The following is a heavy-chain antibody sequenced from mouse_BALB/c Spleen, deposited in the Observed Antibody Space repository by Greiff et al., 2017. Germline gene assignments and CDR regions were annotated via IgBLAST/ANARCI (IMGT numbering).Heavy chain of an antibody. CDR3: ARDREFAY. CDR2: ISDGGSYT. CDR1: GFTFSDYY. Sequence: EVKLMESGGGLVKPGGSLKLSCAASGFTFSDYYMYWVRQTPEKRLEWVATISDGGSYTYYPDSVKGRFTISRDNAKNNLYLQMSSLKSEDTAMYYCARDREFAYWGQGTLVTVSA. J-gene: IGHJ3*01. V-gene: IGHV5-4*02.